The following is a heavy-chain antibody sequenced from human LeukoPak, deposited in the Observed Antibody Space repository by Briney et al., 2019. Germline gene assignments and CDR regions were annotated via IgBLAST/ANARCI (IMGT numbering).Heavy chain of an antibody. V-gene: IGHV3-30*18. D-gene: IGHD6-13*01. CDR3: AKGESIAAAGRGTGVY. J-gene: IGHJ4*02. CDR1: GFTFSSYG. CDR2: MSYDGSNK. Sequence: VGSLRLSCAASGFTFSSYGMHWVRQAPGKGLEWVAVMSYDGSNKYYADSVKGRFTISRDNSKNTLYLQMNSLRAEDTAVYYCAKGESIAAAGRGTGVYWGQGTLVTVSS.